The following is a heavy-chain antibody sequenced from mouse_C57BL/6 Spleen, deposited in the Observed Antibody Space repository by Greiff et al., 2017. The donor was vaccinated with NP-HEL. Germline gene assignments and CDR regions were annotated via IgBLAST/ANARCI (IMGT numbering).Heavy chain of an antibody. CDR3: AREGGLDGYDLYAMDY. D-gene: IGHD2-2*01. J-gene: IGHJ4*01. CDR2: IDPNSGGT. V-gene: IGHV1-72*01. Sequence: QVQLQQSGAELVKPGASVKLSCKASGYTFTSYWMHWVKQRPGRGLEWIGRIDPNSGGTKYNEKFKSKATLTVDKPSSTAYMQLSSLTSEDSAVYYCAREGGLDGYDLYAMDYWGQGTSVTVSS. CDR1: GYTFTSYW.